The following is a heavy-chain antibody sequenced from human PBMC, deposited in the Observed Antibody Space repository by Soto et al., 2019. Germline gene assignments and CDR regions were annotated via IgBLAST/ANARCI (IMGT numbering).Heavy chain of an antibody. CDR3: ARDQYDMSTGYYSGDAFAI. D-gene: IGHD3-9*01. J-gene: IGHJ3*02. Sequence: QVQLVQSGAEVKKPGASVKVSCKASGYTFNSYGITWVRQAPGQGLEWMGWISAYNGNTNYAQNLQGRVTMTTDTSTSTAYMELKSLRSDDTAVYYCARDQYDMSTGYYSGDAFAIWGQGTMVTVSS. CDR1: GYTFNSYG. CDR2: ISAYNGNT. V-gene: IGHV1-18*01.